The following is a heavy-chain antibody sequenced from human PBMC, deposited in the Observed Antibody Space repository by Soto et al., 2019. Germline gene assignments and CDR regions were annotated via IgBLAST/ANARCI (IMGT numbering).Heavy chain of an antibody. CDR3: ARVLRGRIWDPYYYYYMDV. J-gene: IGHJ6*03. V-gene: IGHV1-8*01. D-gene: IGHD2-15*01. CDR1: GYTFTSYD. CDR2: MNPNSGNT. Sequence: ASVKVSCKASGYTFTSYDINWVRQATGQGLEWMGWMNPNSGNTGYAQKFQGRVTMTRNTSISTAYMELSSLRSEDTAVYYCARVLRGRIWDPYYYYYMDVWGKGTTVTVSS.